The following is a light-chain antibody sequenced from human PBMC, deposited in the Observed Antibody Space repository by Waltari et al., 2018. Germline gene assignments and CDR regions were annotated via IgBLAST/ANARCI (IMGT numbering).Light chain of an antibody. V-gene: IGLV1-44*01. CDR2: NNN. Sequence: QSLLTQPASASGTPGQRVTISCSGSTSNTGSNAVNWYQVVPGTAPKLLIYNNNQRPSGVPDRFSGSKSGTSASLAISGLQSDDEADYYCATWDDNLKGLFGGGTKLTVL. CDR1: TSNTGSNA. J-gene: IGLJ3*02. CDR3: ATWDDNLKGL.